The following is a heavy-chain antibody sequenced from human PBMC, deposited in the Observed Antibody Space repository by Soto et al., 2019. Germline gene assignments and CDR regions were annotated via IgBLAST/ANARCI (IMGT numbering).Heavy chain of an antibody. D-gene: IGHD2-15*01. CDR1: GGSIYRSGYY. J-gene: IGHJ4*02. Sequence: TLSLTCTVSGGSIYRSGYYWGWIRQPLGRGLEWIGNIDYNGVTYSNPSLKSRVTISRDTSKNQFSLKLTSVTAADTALYYCGKVLVGATGHTDSDSWGPGTLVTVSS. CDR3: GKVLVGATGHTDSDS. CDR2: IDYNGVT. V-gene: IGHV4-39*01.